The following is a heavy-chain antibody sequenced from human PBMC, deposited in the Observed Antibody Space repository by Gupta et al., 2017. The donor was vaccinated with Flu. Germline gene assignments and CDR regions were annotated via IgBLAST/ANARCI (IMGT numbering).Heavy chain of an antibody. V-gene: IGHV3-21*01. D-gene: IGHD3-3*01. Sequence: VRQAPGKGLEWVSSISSSSSYIYYADSVKGRFTISRDNAKNSLYLQMNSLRAEDTAVYYCASRGTHYDFWSGFPSYYMDVWGKGTTVTVSS. J-gene: IGHJ6*03. CDR3: ASRGTHYDFWSGFPSYYMDV. CDR2: ISSSSSYI.